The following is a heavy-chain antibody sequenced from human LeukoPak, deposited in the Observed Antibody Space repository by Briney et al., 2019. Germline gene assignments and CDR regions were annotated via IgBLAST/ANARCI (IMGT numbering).Heavy chain of an antibody. V-gene: IGHV4-61*01. CDR2: IYHSGST. CDR3: ARVSSDNLDY. D-gene: IGHD1-14*01. CDR1: GGSVSSGSYY. Sequence: SETLSLTCTVSGGSVSSGSYYWSWIRQPPGKGLEWIGYIYHSGSTNYNLSLTSRVTISVDKSKNQFSLKLSSVTAADTAVYYCARVSSDNLDYWGQGTLVTVSS. J-gene: IGHJ4*02.